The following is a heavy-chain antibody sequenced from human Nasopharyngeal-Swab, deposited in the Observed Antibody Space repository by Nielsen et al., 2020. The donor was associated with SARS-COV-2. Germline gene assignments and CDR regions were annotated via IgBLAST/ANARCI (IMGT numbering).Heavy chain of an antibody. CDR2: MSYDESNK. Sequence: GESLKISCAASGFIFSSYGMHWVRQAPGKGLEWVAVMSYDESNKYYADSVKGRFTISRDNSKNTLYLQMNSLRAEDTAVYYCAKDLGAYSSSWFGTTDAFDIWGQGTMVTVSS. CDR1: GFIFSSYG. J-gene: IGHJ3*02. D-gene: IGHD6-13*01. V-gene: IGHV3-30*18. CDR3: AKDLGAYSSSWFGTTDAFDI.